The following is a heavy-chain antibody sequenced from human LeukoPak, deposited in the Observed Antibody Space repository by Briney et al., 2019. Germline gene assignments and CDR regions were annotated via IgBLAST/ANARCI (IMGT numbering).Heavy chain of an antibody. V-gene: IGHV4-34*01. J-gene: IGHJ3*02. D-gene: IGHD6-13*01. CDR2: INHSGST. CDR3: AREGVAAAGGNAFDI. CDR1: GGSFSGYY. Sequence: PSETLSLTCAVYGGSFSGYYWSWIRQPLGKGLEWIGEINHSGSTNYNPSLKSRVTMSVDTSKNQFSLKLSSVTAADTAVYYCAREGVAAAGGNAFDIWGQGTMVTVSS.